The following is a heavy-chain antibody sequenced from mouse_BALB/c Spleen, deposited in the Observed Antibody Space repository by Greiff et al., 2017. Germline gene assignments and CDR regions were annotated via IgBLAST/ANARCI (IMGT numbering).Heavy chain of an antibody. CDR1: GFNIKDTY. CDR2: IDPANGNT. D-gene: IGHD1-1*01. CDR3: TRSGSSYGY. J-gene: IGHJ2*01. Sequence: VQLKESGAELVKPGASVKLSCTASGFNIKDTYMHWVKQRPEQGLEWIGRIDPANGNTKYDPKFPGKATITADTSSNTAYLQLSSLTSEDTAVYYGTRSGSSYGYWGQGTTRPGSS. V-gene: IGHV14-3*02.